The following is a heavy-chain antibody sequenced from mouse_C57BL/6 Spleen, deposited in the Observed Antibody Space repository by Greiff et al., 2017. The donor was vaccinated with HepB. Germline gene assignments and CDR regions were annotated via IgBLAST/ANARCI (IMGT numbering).Heavy chain of an antibody. CDR2: IWTGGGT. J-gene: IGHJ1*03. D-gene: IGHD1-1*01. CDR3: ARGYYYGSSYGYFDV. Sequence: VKLLESGPGLVAPSQSLSITCTVSGFSLTSYAISWVRQPPGKGLEWLGVIWTGGGTNYNSALKSRLSISKDNSKSQVFLKMNSLQTDDTARYYCARGYYYGSSYGYFDVWGTGTTVTVSS. V-gene: IGHV2-9-1*01. CDR1: GFSLTSYA.